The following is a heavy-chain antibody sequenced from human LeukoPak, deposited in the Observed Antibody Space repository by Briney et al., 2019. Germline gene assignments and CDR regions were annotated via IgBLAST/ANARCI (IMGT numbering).Heavy chain of an antibody. CDR2: INPNSGNI. D-gene: IGHD6-13*01. J-gene: IGHJ5*02. Sequence: ASVKVSCKASGYTFTGYYMHWVRQAPGQGLEWMGWINPNSGNINYAQKFEGRVTMTRDTSISTDYMELSRLRFDDTAVYYCARIAAALNWFDPWGQGTLVTVSS. CDR3: ARIAAALNWFDP. V-gene: IGHV1-2*02. CDR1: GYTFTGYY.